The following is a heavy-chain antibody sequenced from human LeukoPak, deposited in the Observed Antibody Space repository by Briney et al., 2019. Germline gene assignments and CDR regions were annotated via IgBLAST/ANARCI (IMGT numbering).Heavy chain of an antibody. CDR2: MNPNSGNT. CDR3: ARGGVLLWFGEPDAFDI. D-gene: IGHD3-10*01. J-gene: IGHJ3*02. V-gene: IGHV1-8*01. Sequence: ASVKVSCKASGYTFTSYDINWVRQATGQGLEWMGWMNPNSGNTGYAQKFQGRVTMTRNTSISTAYMELSSLRSEDTAGYYCARGGVLLWFGEPDAFDIWAKGQWSPSLQ. CDR1: GYTFTSYD.